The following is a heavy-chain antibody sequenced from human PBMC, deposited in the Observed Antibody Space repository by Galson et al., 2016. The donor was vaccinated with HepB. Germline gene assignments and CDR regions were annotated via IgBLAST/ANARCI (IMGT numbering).Heavy chain of an antibody. J-gene: IGHJ5*02. CDR3: AREGYCSGVGCRGRDWFDV. Sequence: SLRLSCAASGFTFSDYWMTWVRQAPGKGLECVANINLDGIEKNYVDSVRGRFTISRDNAKKSVYLQMNSLGVEDTALYYCAREGYCSGVGCRGRDWFDVWGQGTPVTVSS. V-gene: IGHV3-7*01. CDR1: GFTFSDYW. CDR2: INLDGIEK. D-gene: IGHD2-15*01.